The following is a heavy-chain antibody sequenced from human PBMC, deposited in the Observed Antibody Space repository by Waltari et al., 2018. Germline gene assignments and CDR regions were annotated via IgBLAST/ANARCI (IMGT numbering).Heavy chain of an antibody. CDR2: IYSGGST. D-gene: IGHD5-18*01. CDR1: GFTVSSNY. Sequence: EVQLVESGGGLIQPGGSLRLSCAASGFTVSSNYMSWVRQAPGKGLEWVSVIYSGGSTYYADSVKGRVTIARDNSKNTLYLQMNSLIAEDTAVYYCARGCGYSSRNPLGYWGQGTLVTVSS. V-gene: IGHV3-53*01. J-gene: IGHJ4*02. CDR3: ARGCGYSSRNPLGY.